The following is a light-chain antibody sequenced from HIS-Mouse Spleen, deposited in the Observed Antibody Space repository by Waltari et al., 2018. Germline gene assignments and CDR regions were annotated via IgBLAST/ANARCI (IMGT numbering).Light chain of an antibody. CDR2: DDS. CDR3: QVWDSSSDHAV. Sequence: SYVLTQPPSVSVAPGKTARITCGGNNIGSKSVHWYQQKPGQAPVLVVYDDSTRPSGVPERFAGSSSGSTATLTISRVEAGDEADYYCQVWDSSSDHAVFGGGTQLTVL. V-gene: IGLV3-21*03. CDR1: NIGSKS. J-gene: IGLJ7*01.